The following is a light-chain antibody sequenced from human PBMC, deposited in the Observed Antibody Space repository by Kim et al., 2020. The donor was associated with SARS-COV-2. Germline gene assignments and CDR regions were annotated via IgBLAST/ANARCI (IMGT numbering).Light chain of an antibody. Sequence: LSASEGDRVTSTCRASLDISKDLNWYKQKPGKAPQLLIYDASNLQTGVPSRFSGSGSGTHFTFTISSLQPEDIATYYCQQYDTLYTFGQGTSWRS. CDR3: QQYDTLYT. CDR1: LDISKD. V-gene: IGKV1-33*01. CDR2: DAS. J-gene: IGKJ2*01.